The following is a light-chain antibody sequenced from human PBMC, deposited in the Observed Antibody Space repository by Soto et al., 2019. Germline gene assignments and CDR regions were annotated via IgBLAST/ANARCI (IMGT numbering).Light chain of an antibody. V-gene: IGKV3-11*01. J-gene: IGKJ2*01. CDR3: QQRGDWPLYT. CDR1: QSISYN. Sequence: EIVLTQSPATLSLSPGERATLSCRASQSISYNLAWYQQKPGQAPRLLIYDASNRATGVPARFSGSGSGTDFTLSISSLEPEGFAVYYCQQRGDWPLYTFGQGSRLEIK. CDR2: DAS.